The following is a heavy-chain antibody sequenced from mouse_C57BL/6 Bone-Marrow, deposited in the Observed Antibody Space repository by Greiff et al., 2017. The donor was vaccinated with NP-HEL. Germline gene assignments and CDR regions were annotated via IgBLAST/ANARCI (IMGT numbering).Heavy chain of an antibody. Sequence: EVMLVESGGGLVQSGRSLRLSCATSGFTFSDFYMEWVRQAPGKGLEWIAASRNKANDYTTEYSASVKGRFIVSRDTSQSILYLQMNALRAEDTAIYYCARDAGLGGAFDSWGQGTTLTVSS. CDR3: ARDAGLGGAFDS. V-gene: IGHV7-1*01. CDR2: SRNKANDYTT. J-gene: IGHJ2*01. D-gene: IGHD4-1*01. CDR1: GFTFSDFY.